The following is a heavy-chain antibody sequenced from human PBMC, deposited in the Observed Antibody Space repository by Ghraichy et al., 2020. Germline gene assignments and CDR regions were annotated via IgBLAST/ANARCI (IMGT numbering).Heavy chain of an antibody. D-gene: IGHD5-12*01. V-gene: IGHV3-21*01. CDR2: ISISSIYI. J-gene: IGHJ6*02. CDR1: GFTFSSYS. Sequence: GGSLRLSCAASGFTFSSYSMNLVRQAPGKGLEWVSSISISSIYIYYADSVNGRFTISRDNAKNSLYLQMNSPRAEDTAVYYCARGNGGYARYYYGMDVWGQGTTVTVSS. CDR3: ARGNGGYARYYYGMDV.